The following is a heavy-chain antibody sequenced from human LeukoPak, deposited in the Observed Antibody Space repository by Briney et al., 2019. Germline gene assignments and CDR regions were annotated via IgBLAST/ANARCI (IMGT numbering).Heavy chain of an antibody. CDR2: ISYSGGT. J-gene: IGHJ4*02. CDR1: GGSISSYY. D-gene: IGHD3-10*01. V-gene: IGHV4-59*01. CDR3: ARAGYGSGSYDY. Sequence: SETLSLTCTVSGGSISSYYWSWIRQPPGKGLEWIGYISYSGGTNYNPSLKSRVTISIDTSKNQFSLKLRSVTAADTAVYYCARAGYGSGSYDYWGQGTLVTVSS.